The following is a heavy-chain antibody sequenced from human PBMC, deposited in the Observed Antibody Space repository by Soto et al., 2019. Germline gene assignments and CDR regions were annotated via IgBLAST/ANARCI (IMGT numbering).Heavy chain of an antibody. V-gene: IGHV3-23*01. J-gene: IGHJ4*02. CDR3: SKLPLGNDVYYLAF. CDR1: GFTFSSYA. Sequence: PGGSLRLSCAASGFTFSSYAMSWVRQAPGKGLEWVSALSGSGGSTYYADCVKGRFTISRDNSKNTLYLQMNSLRAEDTAVYYCSKLPLGNDVYYLAFWGQGTLVPVSS. CDR2: LSGSGGST. D-gene: IGHD1-1*01.